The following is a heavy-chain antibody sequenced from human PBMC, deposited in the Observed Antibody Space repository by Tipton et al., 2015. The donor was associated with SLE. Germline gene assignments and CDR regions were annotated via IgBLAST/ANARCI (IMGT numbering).Heavy chain of an antibody. CDR1: GGSIIDYY. D-gene: IGHD1-26*01. CDR2: ISDAGST. V-gene: IGHV4-59*08. Sequence: TLSLTCTVSGGSIIDYYWSWVRQPPGKGLEWLGYISDAGSTNYSPSLRSRVTISVDTSKNQFSLKLSSVTAADTAVYYCARGAVFEPDDAFDIWGQGTMVTFSS. J-gene: IGHJ3*02. CDR3: ARGAVFEPDDAFDI.